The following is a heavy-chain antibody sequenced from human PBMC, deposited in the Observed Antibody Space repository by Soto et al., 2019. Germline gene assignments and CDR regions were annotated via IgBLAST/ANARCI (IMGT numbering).Heavy chain of an antibody. CDR1: GYTFTRYG. CDR2: ISGYDGRT. CDR3: AREGDVPYYYYGMDV. Sequence: QVHLVQSGAEVKKPGASVKVSCKTSGYTFTRYGISWVRQAPGQGLEWMGWISGYDGRTKFAQKVQDRVTMTTDTTTSTVYRELRSLGSDDTAVYYCAREGDVPYYYYGMDVWGQGTTVTVCS. V-gene: IGHV1-18*01. D-gene: IGHD2-21*02. J-gene: IGHJ6*02.